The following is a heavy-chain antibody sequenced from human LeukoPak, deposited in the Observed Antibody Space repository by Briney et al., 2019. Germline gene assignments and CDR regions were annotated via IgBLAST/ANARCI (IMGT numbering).Heavy chain of an antibody. Sequence: PGGSLRLSCAASGFTFSTSAMNWVRQAPGKGLEWVSGISGGSINTYYADSVKGRFTISRDDSKSTLYLQMNSLRAEDTAVYYCTREAVIVRGRIVGYFDYWGQGTLVTVSS. V-gene: IGHV3-23*01. D-gene: IGHD2-21*01. CDR3: TREAVIVRGRIVGYFDY. CDR2: ISGGSINT. CDR1: GFTFSTSA. J-gene: IGHJ4*02.